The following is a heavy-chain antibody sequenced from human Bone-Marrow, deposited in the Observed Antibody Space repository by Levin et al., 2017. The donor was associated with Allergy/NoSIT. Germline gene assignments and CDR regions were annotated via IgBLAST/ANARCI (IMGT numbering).Heavy chain of an antibody. CDR2: FYYTGST. CDR1: GGYMDSHY. V-gene: IGHV4-59*08. J-gene: IGHJ6*02. CDR3: ARHIDVIRWSYYYYGADV. D-gene: IGHD5-24*01. Sequence: NASETLSLTCTVSGGYMDSHYWSWFRLRPGKGLEWIGYFYYTGSTGYNPSLKSRVSIRGDTSQNTFSLKMWAVTAADTAVYYCARHIDVIRWSYYYYGADVWGQGTSVAVSS.